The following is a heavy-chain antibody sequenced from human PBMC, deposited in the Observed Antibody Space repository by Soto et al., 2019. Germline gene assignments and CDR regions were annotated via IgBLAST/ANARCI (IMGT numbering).Heavy chain of an antibody. D-gene: IGHD6-25*01. CDR3: ARDDRGKTIVAAKNYFDY. V-gene: IGHV3-30-3*01. J-gene: IGHJ4*02. Sequence: GGSLRLSCAASGFTFSSYAMHWVRQAPGKGLEWVAVISYDGSNKYYADSVKGRFTISRDNSKNTLYLQMNSLRAEDTAVYYCARDDRGKTIVAAKNYFDYWGQGTLVTVSS. CDR1: GFTFSSYA. CDR2: ISYDGSNK.